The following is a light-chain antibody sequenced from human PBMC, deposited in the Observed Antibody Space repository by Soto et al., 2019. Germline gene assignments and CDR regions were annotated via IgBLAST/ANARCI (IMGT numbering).Light chain of an antibody. CDR1: QYISTY. Sequence: DIQMTQSPSSLSSSVGYRFTITCRASQYISTYLNWYRQKSGKAPEVLIYSASTLQSGVPSRFSGRGSGTDFTLTIIGLQSEDFATYYCQQSYTTPRTFGAGTKVDIK. CDR3: QQSYTTPRT. V-gene: IGKV1-39*01. CDR2: SAS. J-gene: IGKJ4*02.